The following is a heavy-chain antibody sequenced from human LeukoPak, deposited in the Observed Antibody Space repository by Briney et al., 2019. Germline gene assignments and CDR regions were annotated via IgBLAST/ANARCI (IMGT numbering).Heavy chain of an antibody. V-gene: IGHV1-69*04. Sequence: ASVKVSCKASGGTFSSYAISWVRQAPGQGLEWMGRIIPVLGRANYAQKFQGRVTITADKSTSTAYMKLSSLRSEDTAVYYCAREITGDSSNDYWGQGTLVTVSS. CDR1: GGTFSSYA. CDR2: IIPVLGRA. D-gene: IGHD7-27*01. CDR3: AREITGDSSNDY. J-gene: IGHJ4*02.